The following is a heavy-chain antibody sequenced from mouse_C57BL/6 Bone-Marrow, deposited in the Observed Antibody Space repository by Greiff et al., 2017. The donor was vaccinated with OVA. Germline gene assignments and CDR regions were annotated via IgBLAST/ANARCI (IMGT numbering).Heavy chain of an antibody. CDR1: GFNFKDAY. CDR3: TTPYYSVVGY. J-gene: IGHJ2*01. Sequence: EVQLKESGAELVRPGASVKLSCIASGFNFKDAYMHWVKQRPEQGLAWIGGLDPEYGDTEYAARFHGNATITADTSANTAYLQLSSLTSEDTAVYYGTTPYYSVVGYWGQGTTLTVSS. V-gene: IGHV14-4*01. D-gene: IGHD1-1*01. CDR2: LDPEYGDT.